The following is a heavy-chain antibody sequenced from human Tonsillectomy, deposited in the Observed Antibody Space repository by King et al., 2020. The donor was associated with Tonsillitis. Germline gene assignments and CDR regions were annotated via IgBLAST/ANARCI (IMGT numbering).Heavy chain of an antibody. CDR1: DGSISSYY. Sequence: VQLQESGPGLVKPSETLSLTCTVSDGSISSYYWSWIRQPPGKGLEWIGYIYYSGSTNYNPSLKSRVTISVDTSKNQFSLKLSSVTAADTAVYYCAGGDDYNNYRAYYYGMDVWGQGTTVTVSS. CDR3: AGGDDYNNYRAYYYGMDV. V-gene: IGHV4-59*08. J-gene: IGHJ6*02. CDR2: IYYSGST. D-gene: IGHD4-11*01.